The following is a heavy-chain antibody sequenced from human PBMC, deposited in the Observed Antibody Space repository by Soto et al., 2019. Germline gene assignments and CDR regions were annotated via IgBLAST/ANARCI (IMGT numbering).Heavy chain of an antibody. J-gene: IGHJ4*02. Sequence: EVQLVESGGGLVQPGGSLKLSCATSGFSFSVSAMHWVRQASGKGLEWVGRIRRKANSYATTYGASVKDRFTISRDDSKNTAYLQMNSLKTEDTAVSYCTSVAALSRGEYWGQGTLVTVSS. V-gene: IGHV3-73*01. CDR2: IRRKANSYAT. CDR3: TSVAALSRGEY. CDR1: GFSFSVSA. D-gene: IGHD6-19*01.